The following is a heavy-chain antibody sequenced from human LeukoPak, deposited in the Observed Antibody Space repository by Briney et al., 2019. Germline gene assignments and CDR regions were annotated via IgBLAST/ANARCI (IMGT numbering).Heavy chain of an antibody. CDR3: AREVNYYYYMDV. CDR1: GFTFRDFG. V-gene: IGHV3-30*05. J-gene: IGHJ6*03. D-gene: IGHD4-11*01. CDR2: ISDGGSNT. Sequence: GSLRPSFSASGFTFRDFGLHWVRQAPGKGLGWVAIISDGGSNTYYGDSVKGRFTVSRDNSKNTLYLQMTSLRVDDTAVYYCAREVNYYYYMDVWGKGTTVTVS.